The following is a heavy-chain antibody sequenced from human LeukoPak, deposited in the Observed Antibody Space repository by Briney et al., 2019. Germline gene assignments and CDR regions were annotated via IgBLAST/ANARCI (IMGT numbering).Heavy chain of an antibody. Sequence: ASVKVSCKASGYTFTSYGISWVRQAPGQGLEWRGWISAYNGNTNYAQKLQGRVTMTTYTSTSTAYMELRSLRSDDPPVYYCARVRPFCRTVTTFCKTWYFDLWGRGTLVTVSS. J-gene: IGHJ2*01. V-gene: IGHV1-18*01. CDR2: ISAYNGNT. D-gene: IGHD4-17*01. CDR3: ARVRPFCRTVTTFCKTWYFDL. CDR1: GYTFTSYG.